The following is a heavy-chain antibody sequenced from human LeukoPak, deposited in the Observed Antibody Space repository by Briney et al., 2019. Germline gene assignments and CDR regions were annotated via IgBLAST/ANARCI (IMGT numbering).Heavy chain of an antibody. Sequence: PSETLSLTCTVSGGSMNSHYWSWIRQPPGKGLEWIAYIYYSGSTNYNPSLKSRVTISVDTSKNQFSLTLSSVTAADTAVYYCARKPGGTAAFDLWGQGTMVTVSS. J-gene: IGHJ3*01. CDR2: IYYSGST. V-gene: IGHV4-59*08. CDR3: ARKPGGTAAFDL. CDR1: GGSMNSHY. D-gene: IGHD1-14*01.